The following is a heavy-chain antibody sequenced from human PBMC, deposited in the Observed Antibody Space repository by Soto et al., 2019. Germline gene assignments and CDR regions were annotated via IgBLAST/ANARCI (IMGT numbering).Heavy chain of an antibody. CDR3: AMAVLPAAINWFDP. Sequence: GASVKVSCKASGYTFTGYYMHWVRQAPGQGLEWMGWINPNSGGTNYAQKFQGWVTMTGDTSISTDYMELSRLRSDDTAVYYCAMAVLPAAINWFDPWGQGTLVTVSS. CDR2: INPNSGGT. D-gene: IGHD2-2*01. V-gene: IGHV1-2*04. J-gene: IGHJ5*02. CDR1: GYTFTGYY.